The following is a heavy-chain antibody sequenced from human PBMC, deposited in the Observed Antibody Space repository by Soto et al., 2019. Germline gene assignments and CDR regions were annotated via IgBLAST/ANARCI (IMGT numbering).Heavy chain of an antibody. CDR3: ARPWNV. Sequence: EAHLVESGGGLVQPGGSLRLSCRASGFTFSTYSMTWVRQAPGKGLEWVSYISRSSNVYYADSVKGRFTISRDNAKNSLYLQMNSLRDEDTAVYYCARPWNVWGQGTTVTVSS. CDR1: GFTFSTYS. V-gene: IGHV3-48*02. CDR2: ISRSSNV. J-gene: IGHJ6*02. D-gene: IGHD1-1*01.